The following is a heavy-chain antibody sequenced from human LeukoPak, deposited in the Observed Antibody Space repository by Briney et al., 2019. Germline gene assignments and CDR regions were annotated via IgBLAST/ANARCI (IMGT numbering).Heavy chain of an antibody. V-gene: IGHV4-59*08. CDR1: GGSITSYY. D-gene: IGHD2-15*01. Sequence: SETLSLTCTASGGSITSYYWSWIRQPPGKGLEWIGYIYYSGSTNYNPSLKSRVTISVDTSKNQFSLKLSSVTAADTAVYYCASGGPKDASDIWGQGTMVTVSS. CDR2: IYYSGST. CDR3: ASGGPKDASDI. J-gene: IGHJ3*02.